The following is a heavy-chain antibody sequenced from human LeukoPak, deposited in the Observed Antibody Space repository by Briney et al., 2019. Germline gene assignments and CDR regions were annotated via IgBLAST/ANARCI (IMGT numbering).Heavy chain of an antibody. D-gene: IGHD6-25*01. J-gene: IGHJ4*02. Sequence: GGSLSLSCAASEFSVGSNYMTWVRQAPGKGLEWVSLIYSGGSTYYADSVKGRFTISRDNSKNTLYLQMNSLRAEDTAVYYRARGPSGYHNPGGQGTLVTVSS. V-gene: IGHV3-66*01. CDR3: ARGPSGYHNP. CDR2: IYSGGST. CDR1: EFSVGSNY.